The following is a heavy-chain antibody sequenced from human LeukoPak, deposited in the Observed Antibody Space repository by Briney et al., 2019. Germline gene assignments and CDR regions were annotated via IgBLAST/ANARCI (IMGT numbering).Heavy chain of an antibody. CDR1: GYTFSDHH. CDR2: IHPNGHDT. V-gene: IGHV1-2*02. D-gene: IGHD3-10*01. CDR3: SVHYGPGPV. Sequence: ASVKVSCKASGYTFSDHHILWVRQAPGQGLEWMGWIHPNGHDTKYAQKFQGRMTMTTDTSITTAYMELNRVTSDDTAVYYCSVHYGPGPVWGQGTLITASS. J-gene: IGHJ4*02.